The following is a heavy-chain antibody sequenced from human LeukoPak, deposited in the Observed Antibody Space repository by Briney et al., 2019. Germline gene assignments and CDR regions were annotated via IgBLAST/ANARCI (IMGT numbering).Heavy chain of an antibody. V-gene: IGHV1-69*13. CDR1: GGTFSSYA. CDR3: ARAEAGSYSAFDI. Sequence: RASVKVSCKASGGTFSSYAISWVRQAPGQGLEWMGGIIPIFGTANYAQKFQGRVTITADESTSTAYMELSSLRSEDTAVYCCARAEAGSYSAFDIWGQGTMVTVSS. J-gene: IGHJ3*02. CDR2: IIPIFGTA. D-gene: IGHD1-26*01.